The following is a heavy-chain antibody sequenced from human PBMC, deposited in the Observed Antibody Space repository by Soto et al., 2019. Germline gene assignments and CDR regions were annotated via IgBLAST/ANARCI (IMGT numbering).Heavy chain of an antibody. J-gene: IGHJ4*02. CDR1: GYTFSNYA. Sequence: QVHLVQSGAEVKKHGSSVRVSCKTSGYTFSNYAISWVRQAPGQGLEWMGWINTGSGYTNYAHDGVTMTKDASTYTAYLEVTILRSDDTAIYYCARDRVYTGGSDADYWGQGTLVTVSS. CDR2: INTGSGYT. CDR3: ARDRVYTGGSDADY. V-gene: IGHV1-18*01. D-gene: IGHD2-8*02.